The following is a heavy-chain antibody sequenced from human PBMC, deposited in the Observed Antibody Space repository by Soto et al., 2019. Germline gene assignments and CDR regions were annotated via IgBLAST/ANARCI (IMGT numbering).Heavy chain of an antibody. Sequence: PGGSLRLSCAASGFTFDDYTMHRVRQAPGKGLEWVSLISWDGGSTYYADSVKGRFTISRGNSKNSLYLQMNSLRTEDTALYYCAKDSVATTTYYYYGMDVWGQGTTVTVSS. J-gene: IGHJ6*02. CDR3: AKDSVATTTYYYYGMDV. D-gene: IGHD5-12*01. CDR1: GFTFDDYT. CDR2: ISWDGGST. V-gene: IGHV3-43*01.